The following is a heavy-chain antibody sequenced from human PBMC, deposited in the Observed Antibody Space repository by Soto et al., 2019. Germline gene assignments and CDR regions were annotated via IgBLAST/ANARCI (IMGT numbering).Heavy chain of an antibody. D-gene: IGHD3-16*02. CDR1: GGSISNTNYY. J-gene: IGHJ4*02. CDR3: ALITFGGVIAHFDY. CDR2: IYYSGST. Sequence: SETLSLTCSVSGGSISNTNYYWGWIRQPPGKGLEWIGSIYYSGSTYYNPSLKSRVTISVDTSKNQFSLKLISVTAADTAVYYCALITFGGVIAHFDYWVPGNLVTVSS. V-gene: IGHV4-39*01.